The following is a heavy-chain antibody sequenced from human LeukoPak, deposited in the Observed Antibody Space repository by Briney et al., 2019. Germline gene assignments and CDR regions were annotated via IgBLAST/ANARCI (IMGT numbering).Heavy chain of an antibody. Sequence: PGRSLRLSCAASGFTFSNAWMSWVRQAPGKGLEWVGRIKSKTDGGTTDYAAPVKGRFTISRDDSKNTLYLQMNSLKTEDTAVYYCTTDWDDSSGYYHPRFDYWGQGTLVTVSS. D-gene: IGHD3-22*01. V-gene: IGHV3-15*01. J-gene: IGHJ4*02. CDR1: GFTFSNAW. CDR3: TTDWDDSSGYYHPRFDY. CDR2: IKSKTDGGTT.